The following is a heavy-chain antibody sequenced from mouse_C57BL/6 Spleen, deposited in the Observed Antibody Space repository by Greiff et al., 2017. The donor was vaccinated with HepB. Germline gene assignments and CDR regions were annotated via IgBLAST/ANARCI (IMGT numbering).Heavy chain of an antibody. J-gene: IGHJ2*01. CDR2: ISSGGSYT. CDR1: GFTFSSYG. CDR3: ARQGDYAPFFDY. Sequence: VQLKESGGDLVKPGGSLKLSCAASGFTFSSYGMSWVRQTPDKRLEWVATISSGGSYTYYPDSVKGRFTISRDNAKNTLYLQMSSLKSEDTAMYYCARQGDYAPFFDYWGQGTTLTVSS. V-gene: IGHV5-6*01. D-gene: IGHD2-4*01.